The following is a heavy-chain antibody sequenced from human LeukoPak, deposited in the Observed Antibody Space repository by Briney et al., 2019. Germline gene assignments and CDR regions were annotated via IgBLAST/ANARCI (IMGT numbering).Heavy chain of an antibody. V-gene: IGHV1-2*06. CDR3: ARDGANKVRGVHYYYMDV. D-gene: IGHD3-10*01. Sequence: ASVKVSCKASGYTFSGYYMHWVRRAPGQGVEWMGRINPNSGGTNYAQKFQGRVTMTRDTSIGTAYMELSSLTSDDTAVYYCARDGANKVRGVHYYYMDVWGKGTTVTVSS. J-gene: IGHJ6*03. CDR2: INPNSGGT. CDR1: GYTFSGYY.